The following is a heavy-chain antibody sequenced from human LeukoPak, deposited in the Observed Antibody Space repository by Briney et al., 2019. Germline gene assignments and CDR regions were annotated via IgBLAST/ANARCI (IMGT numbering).Heavy chain of an antibody. CDR3: ARGVWGSYCLENWCDP. J-gene: IGHJ5*02. CDR2: INHSGST. V-gene: IGHV4-34*01. D-gene: IGHD3-16*01. Sequence: SETLPLTCAVYGVSFSGYYWSWLRQPPGKGLEWIGEINHSGSTKYNPSHKSRVTISHDTSKNQSSLELSSVTAADTAVYYCARGVWGSYCLENWCDPGAQGTGVSVFS. CDR1: GVSFSGYY.